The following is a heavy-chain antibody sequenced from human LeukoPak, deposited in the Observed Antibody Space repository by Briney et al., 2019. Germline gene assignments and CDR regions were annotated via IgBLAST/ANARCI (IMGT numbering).Heavy chain of an antibody. CDR3: ARDTKRSRARWENLGFDP. CDR1: GYTFSSYG. J-gene: IGHJ5*02. D-gene: IGHD1-26*01. Sequence: ASVKVSCKASGYTFSSYGISWVRQAPGQGLEGMGWISGYNDNTKYYAQKRQGRVTMTTDTSTSTADMELTSLRCDDTAVYYCARDTKRSRARWENLGFDPWGQGTLVTVSS. CDR2: ISGYNDNT. V-gene: IGHV1-18*01.